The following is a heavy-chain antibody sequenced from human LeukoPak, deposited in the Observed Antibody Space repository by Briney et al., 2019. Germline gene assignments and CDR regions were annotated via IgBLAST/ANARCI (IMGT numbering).Heavy chain of an antibody. D-gene: IGHD4-17*01. Sequence: ASVKVSCKASGYTFSIYSVHWVRQAPGQGLEWVGTIDPHGATTSFAQKFQGRVTLTRDMSTNTVSMELRSLRYEDTAVYFCAREGATREYTGDTWRYFFDFWGQGTLVTVSS. J-gene: IGHJ4*02. CDR1: GYTFSIYS. V-gene: IGHV1-46*01. CDR3: AREGATREYTGDTWRYFFDF. CDR2: IDPHGATT.